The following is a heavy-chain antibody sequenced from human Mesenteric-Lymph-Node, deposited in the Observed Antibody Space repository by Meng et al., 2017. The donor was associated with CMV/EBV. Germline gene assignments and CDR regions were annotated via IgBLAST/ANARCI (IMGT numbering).Heavy chain of an antibody. V-gene: IGHV1-46*01. CDR2: INPSGGST. CDR3: ARDFRGIGVVVPAARYYYYGMDV. J-gene: IGHJ6*02. CDR1: GYTFTSYY. D-gene: IGHD2-2*01. Sequence: ASVKVSCKASGYTFTSYYMHWVRQAPGQGLEWMGIINPSGGSTSYAQKFQGRVTMTRDTSTSTVYMELSSLRSEDTAVYYCARDFRGIGVVVPAARYYYYGMDVWGQGTTVTVSS.